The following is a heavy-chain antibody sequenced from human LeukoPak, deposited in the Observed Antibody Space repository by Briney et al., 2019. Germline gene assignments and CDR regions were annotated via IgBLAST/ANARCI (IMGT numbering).Heavy chain of an antibody. CDR2: IYPGDSDT. J-gene: IGHJ4*02. D-gene: IGHD1-26*01. CDR1: GSRFTNYW. V-gene: IGHV5-51*01. Sequence: GESLQISCKGSGSRFTNYWIGCVRQLPGKGLEWMGIIYPGDSDTRYSPSFRGQVTISADKSISTAYLQWSSLKASDTAIYYCARIMGATFFFDYWGQGTLVTVSS. CDR3: ARIMGATFFFDY.